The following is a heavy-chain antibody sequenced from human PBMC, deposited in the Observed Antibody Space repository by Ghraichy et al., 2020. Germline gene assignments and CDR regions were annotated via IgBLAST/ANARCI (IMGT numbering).Heavy chain of an antibody. D-gene: IGHD3-9*01. Sequence: GGSLRLSCAASGFTFSGYAMSWVRQAPGEGLEWVSTISGSGGSTYYADSVKGRFTISRDNSKNTLYVQMNSLRAEDTAVYYCALRYFDWLSFDYWGQGTLVTVSS. CDR3: ALRYFDWLSFDY. V-gene: IGHV3-23*01. J-gene: IGHJ4*02. CDR1: GFTFSGYA. CDR2: ISGSGGST.